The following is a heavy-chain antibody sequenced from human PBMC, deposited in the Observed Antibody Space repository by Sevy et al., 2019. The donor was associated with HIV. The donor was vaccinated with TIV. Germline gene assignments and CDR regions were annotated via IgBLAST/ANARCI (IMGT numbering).Heavy chain of an antibody. V-gene: IGHV3-15*01. Sequence: GESLKISCAASGFTFTYAWMSWVRQAPGKGLEWVGRIKSRPDGGTTDYDATVKGRFTISRDDSKTTLYLQLNSLKIEDSAVYYCATDPIIVLLVTDGMDVWGQGTTVTVSS. CDR3: ATDPIIVLLVTDGMDV. CDR2: IKSRPDGGTT. D-gene: IGHD2-8*02. CDR1: GFTFTYAW. J-gene: IGHJ6*02.